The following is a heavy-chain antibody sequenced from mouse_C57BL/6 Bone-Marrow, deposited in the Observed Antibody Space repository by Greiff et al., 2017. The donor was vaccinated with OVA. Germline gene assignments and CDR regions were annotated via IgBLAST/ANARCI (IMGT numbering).Heavy chain of an antibody. J-gene: IGHJ4*01. Sequence: EVKLVESGPGLVKPSQSLSLTCSVTGYSITSGYYWNWIRQFPGNKLEWMGYISYDGSNNYNPSLKNRISITRDTSKNQFFLKLNSVTTEDTATYYCARFSNYWMDYWGQGTSVTVSS. V-gene: IGHV3-6*01. CDR1: GYSITSGYY. CDR2: ISYDGSN. D-gene: IGHD2-5*01. CDR3: ARFSNYWMDY.